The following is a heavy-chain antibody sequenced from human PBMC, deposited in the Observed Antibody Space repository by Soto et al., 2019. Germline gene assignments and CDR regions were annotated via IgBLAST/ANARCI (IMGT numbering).Heavy chain of an antibody. D-gene: IGHD2-21*02. V-gene: IGHV1-3*01. Sequence: QVQLVQSGTEVRKPGASVKLSCRASGYTFTNYPLHWVRQAPGQRPQWLGWISAVDGQIKYSQKFQGRVTLTTDTSASTTYMELSSLRSDDTAMYYYARGFRDPSFSGFDYWGQGALVTVSS. CDR3: ARGFRDPSFSGFDY. J-gene: IGHJ4*02. CDR2: ISAVDGQI. CDR1: GYTFTNYP.